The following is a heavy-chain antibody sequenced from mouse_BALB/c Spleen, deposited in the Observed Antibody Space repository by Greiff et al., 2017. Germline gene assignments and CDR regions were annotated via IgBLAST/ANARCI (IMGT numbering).Heavy chain of an antibody. V-gene: IGHV5-9-3*01. CDR3: ARRAGYDGAWFAY. Sequence: EVKLVESGGGLVKPGGSLKLSCAASGFTFSSYAMSWVRQTPEKRLEWVATISSGGSYTYYPDSVKGRFTISRDNAKNTLYLQMSSLRSEDTAMYYCARRAGYDGAWFAYWGQGTLVTVSA. CDR2: ISSGGSYT. D-gene: IGHD2-2*01. J-gene: IGHJ3*01. CDR1: GFTFSSYA.